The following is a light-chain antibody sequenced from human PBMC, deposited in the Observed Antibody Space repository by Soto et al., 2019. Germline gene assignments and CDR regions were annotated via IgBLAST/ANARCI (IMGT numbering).Light chain of an antibody. CDR3: QHRMNWPLT. J-gene: IGKJ5*01. V-gene: IGKV3-11*01. CDR1: QSVAHY. CDR2: DAS. Sequence: EIMLTQSPGTLSLSTGERATLSCRASQSVAHYLAWYQQKPGQAPTLLVYDASNRATGIPARFSGSGSGTDFTLTISSLEPEDFAVYYCQHRMNWPLTFGQGTRLEI.